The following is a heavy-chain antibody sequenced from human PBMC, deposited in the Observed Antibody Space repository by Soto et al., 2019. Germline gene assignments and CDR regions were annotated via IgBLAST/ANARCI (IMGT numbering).Heavy chain of an antibody. J-gene: IGHJ3*02. V-gene: IGHV1-2*04. D-gene: IGHD3-9*01. CDR2: INPNSGGT. CDR1: GYTFTGYY. CDR3: ARDILTGSIGYAFDI. Sequence: ASVKVSCKASGYTFTGYYMHWVRQAPGQGLEWMGWINPNSGGTNYAQKFQGWVTMTRDTSISTAYMELSRLRSDDTAVYYCARDILTGSIGYAFDIWGQGTMVT.